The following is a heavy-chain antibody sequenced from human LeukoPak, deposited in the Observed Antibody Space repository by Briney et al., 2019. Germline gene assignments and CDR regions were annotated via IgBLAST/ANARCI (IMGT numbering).Heavy chain of an antibody. J-gene: IGHJ4*02. D-gene: IGHD2-2*01. V-gene: IGHV1-2*02. Sequence: ASVKVSCKASGYTFTGYYIHWVRQAPGQGLEWMGWINPHSGGTNYAQKFQGGVTMTRDTSITTAYMELSSLRSDDTAAYYCARDVGEYCSSTNCYASHYWGQGTLVTVSS. CDR3: ARDVGEYCSSTNCYASHY. CDR2: INPHSGGT. CDR1: GYTFTGYY.